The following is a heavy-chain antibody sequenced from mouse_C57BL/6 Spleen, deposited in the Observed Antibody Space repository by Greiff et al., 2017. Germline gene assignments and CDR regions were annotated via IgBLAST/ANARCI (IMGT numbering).Heavy chain of an antibody. Sequence: VQLQQSGPELVKPGASVKLSCKASGYAFSSSWMNWVKQRPGKGLEWIGRIYPGDGDTNYNGKFKGKATLTADKSSSTADMQLSSLTSEDSAVYFCVNGDGGFFDYWGQGTTLTVSS. CDR3: VNGDGGFFDY. V-gene: IGHV1-82*01. J-gene: IGHJ2*01. CDR1: GYAFSSSW. D-gene: IGHD4-1*01. CDR2: IYPGDGDT.